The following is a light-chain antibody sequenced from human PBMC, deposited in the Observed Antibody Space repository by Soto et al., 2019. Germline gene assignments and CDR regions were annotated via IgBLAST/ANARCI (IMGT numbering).Light chain of an antibody. V-gene: IGKV1-39*01. Sequence: DLQMTQSPSCLSASVGDRLTSTCRASQSISSYLNWYQQKQGKAPKXXIYAASSLQSGVPSRFSGSVYGTDFTLTISSLQPEDFATYYCQQSYSTPVTFGQGTKVDIK. CDR3: QQSYSTPVT. CDR2: AAS. CDR1: QSISSY. J-gene: IGKJ1*01.